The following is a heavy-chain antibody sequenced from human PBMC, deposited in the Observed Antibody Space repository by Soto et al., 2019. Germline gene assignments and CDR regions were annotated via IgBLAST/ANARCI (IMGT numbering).Heavy chain of an antibody. V-gene: IGHV1-2*04. CDR3: ARDSSSGSGGLDY. D-gene: IGHD6-6*01. J-gene: IGHJ4*02. CDR1: VYTFTGYY. Sequence: AALKLSCKASVYTFTGYYIDCVRQNPGQGLEWMGWINPNSGGTNYAQKFQGWVTMTRDTSISTAYMELSRLRSDDTAVYYCARDSSSGSGGLDYWGQGTLVTVSS. CDR2: INPNSGGT.